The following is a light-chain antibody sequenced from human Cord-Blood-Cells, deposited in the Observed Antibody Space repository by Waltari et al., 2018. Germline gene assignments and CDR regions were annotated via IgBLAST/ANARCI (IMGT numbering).Light chain of an antibody. CDR1: RSDVGSYNL. V-gene: IGLV2-23*01. CDR3: WSYAGSSTVV. Sequence: QSALTQSASVSGSPGQSITISCPGTRSDVGSYNLVSWYQQHPGKAPKLMMYEGSKRPSGVSNRFSGSKSGNTASLTISGLQAEDEADYYCWSYAGSSTVVFGGGTKLTVL. CDR2: EGS. J-gene: IGLJ2*01.